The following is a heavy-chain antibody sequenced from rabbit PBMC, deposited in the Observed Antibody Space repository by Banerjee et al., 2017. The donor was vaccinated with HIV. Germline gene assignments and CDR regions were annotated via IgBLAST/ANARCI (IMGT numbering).Heavy chain of an antibody. V-gene: IGHV1S40*01. D-gene: IGHD2-1*01. Sequence: QSLEESGGGLVQPGASLTLTCTASGFSFSSNYYMCWVRQAPGKGLEWIGYIDPVFGSTYYASWVNGRFTISSHNAQNTLYLQLNSLTAADTATYFCARVGAMTIENYFNLWGPGTLVTV. CDR3: ARVGAMTIENYFNL. CDR1: GFSFSSNYY. CDR2: IDPVFGST. J-gene: IGHJ4*01.